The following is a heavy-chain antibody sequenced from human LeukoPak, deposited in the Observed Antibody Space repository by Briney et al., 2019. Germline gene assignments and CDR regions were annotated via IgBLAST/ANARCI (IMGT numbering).Heavy chain of an antibody. CDR1: GGSISSSSYY. V-gene: IGHV4-39*07. D-gene: IGHD3-22*01. J-gene: IGHJ4*02. Sequence: SETLSLTCTVSGGSISSSSYYWGWIRQPPGKGLEWIGRIYYSGSTYYNPSLKSRVTISVDTSKNQFSLKLSSVTAADTAVYYCARVYYDSSGPIFDYWGQGTLVTVSS. CDR2: IYYSGST. CDR3: ARVYYDSSGPIFDY.